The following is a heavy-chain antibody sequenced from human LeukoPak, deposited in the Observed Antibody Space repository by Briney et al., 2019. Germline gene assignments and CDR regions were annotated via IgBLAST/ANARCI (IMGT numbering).Heavy chain of an antibody. D-gene: IGHD3-9*01. CDR1: GFTVSSYG. CDR2: IWYDGSNK. J-gene: IGHJ4*02. CDR3: ARDPRYFDWFPKPGDY. Sequence: PGGSLRLSCAASGFTVSSYGMNWVRQAPGKGLEWVAVIWYDGSNKYYADSVKGRFTISRDNSKNTLYLQMNSLRAEDTAVYYCARDPRYFDWFPKPGDYWGQGTLVTVSS. V-gene: IGHV3-33*01.